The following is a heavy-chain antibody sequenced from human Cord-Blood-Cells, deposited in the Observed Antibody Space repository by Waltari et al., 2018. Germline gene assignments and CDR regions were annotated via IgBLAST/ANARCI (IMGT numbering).Heavy chain of an antibody. Sequence: EAQLVLSGAAVNKRGESLKISCKGSGYSFTSYWIGWVRTRAGKGLAWMGIIYPGGSNTRYSTSLPGQSTISAVKSISTAYLQWSRLKASDTALYYCASSYNWNDGAFDIWGQGTMVTVSS. D-gene: IGHD1-20*01. CDR3: ASSYNWNDGAFDI. CDR1: GYSFTSYW. CDR2: IYPGGSNT. J-gene: IGHJ3*02. V-gene: IGHV5-51*01.